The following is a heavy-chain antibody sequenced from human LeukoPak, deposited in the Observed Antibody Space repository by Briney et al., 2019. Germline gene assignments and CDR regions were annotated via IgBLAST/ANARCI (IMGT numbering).Heavy chain of an antibody. Sequence: QPGGSLRLSCSASGFTFSSDAMHWVRQAPGQGLEYVSGISSNGGSTYYADSVKGGFTISRDNSKNTLYLQMSSLRPEDTAAYFCVKGGSSTWSWFDPWGQGTLVTVSS. CDR1: GFTFSSDA. J-gene: IGHJ5*02. D-gene: IGHD6-13*01. V-gene: IGHV3-64D*09. CDR3: VKGGSSTWSWFDP. CDR2: ISSNGGST.